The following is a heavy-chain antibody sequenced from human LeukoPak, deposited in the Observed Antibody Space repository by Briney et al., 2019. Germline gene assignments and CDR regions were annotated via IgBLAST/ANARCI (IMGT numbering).Heavy chain of an antibody. CDR1: GFTLSVYY. CDR3: ARTSKLLTIPH. D-gene: IGHD2-15*01. V-gene: IGHV3-11*01. CDR2: ISSSGSTK. Sequence: GGSLRLSCAASGFTLSVYYMSWIRQAPGKGLEWVSYISSSGSTKYYADSVKGRFTISRDNSKNTLYLQMNSLRAEDTAVYYCARTSKLLTIPHWGQGTLVTVSS. J-gene: IGHJ1*01.